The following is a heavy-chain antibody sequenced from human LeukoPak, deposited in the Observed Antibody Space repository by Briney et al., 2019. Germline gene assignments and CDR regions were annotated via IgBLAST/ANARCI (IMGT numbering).Heavy chain of an antibody. CDR1: GGSITSYY. Sequence: SETLSLTCTVSGGSITSYYWSYIRQPAGKGLEWIGRIHTSGSTNYNPSLKSRVTMSVDTSKNQFSLKLSSVTAADTAIYYCAREFSGTSIAARVFDSWGQGTLVTVSS. CDR3: AREFSGTSIAARVFDS. J-gene: IGHJ4*02. V-gene: IGHV4-4*07. D-gene: IGHD6-6*01. CDR2: IHTSGST.